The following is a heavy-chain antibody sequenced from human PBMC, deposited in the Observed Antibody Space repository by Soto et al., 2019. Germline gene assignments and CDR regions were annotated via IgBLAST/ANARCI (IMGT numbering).Heavy chain of an antibody. CDR1: GGSFSGYY. J-gene: IGHJ5*02. V-gene: IGHV4-34*01. CDR2: INHSGST. D-gene: IGHD3-10*01. Sequence: QVQLQQWGAGLLKPSETLSLTCAVYGGSFSGYYWSWIRQPPGKGLEWIGEINHSGSTNYNPSLKSRVSISVDPSKYQFSLKLSSVTAADTAVYYCAREGPRVEVRGVTRWFDPWGQGTLVTVSS. CDR3: AREGPRVEVRGVTRWFDP.